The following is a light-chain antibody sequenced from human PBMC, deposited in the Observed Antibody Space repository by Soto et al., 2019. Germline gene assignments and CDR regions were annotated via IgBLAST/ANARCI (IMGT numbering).Light chain of an antibody. V-gene: IGKV3-15*01. Sequence: ILMTQSPATLSVSPGERATLSCRASQSVSNNLAWYQQKPGQAPRLLIYDASTRANGIPARFSGSGSGTEFTLTISGLQSEDVAVYYCQQYNNWPPWTFGQGTKVEIK. CDR3: QQYNNWPPWT. CDR2: DAS. CDR1: QSVSNN. J-gene: IGKJ1*01.